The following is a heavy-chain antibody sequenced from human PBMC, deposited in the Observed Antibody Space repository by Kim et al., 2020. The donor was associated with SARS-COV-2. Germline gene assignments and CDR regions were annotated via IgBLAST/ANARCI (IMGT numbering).Heavy chain of an antibody. CDR3: ARSYDSSGYWGWYFDL. D-gene: IGHD3-22*01. J-gene: IGHJ2*01. CDR2: IYYSGST. CDR1: GGSVSSGSYY. Sequence: SETLSLTCTVSGGSVSSGSYYWSWIRQPPGKGLEWIGYIYYSGSTNYNPSLKSRVTISVDTSKNQFSLKLSSVTAADTAVYYCARSYDSSGYWGWYFDLWGRGTLVTVSS. V-gene: IGHV4-61*01.